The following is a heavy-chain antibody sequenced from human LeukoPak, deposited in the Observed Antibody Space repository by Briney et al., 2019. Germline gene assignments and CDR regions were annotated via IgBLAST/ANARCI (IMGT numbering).Heavy chain of an antibody. CDR2: IYSGGST. CDR3: ARDAQAYSSGWYVDY. V-gene: IGHV3-53*01. D-gene: IGHD6-19*01. J-gene: IGHJ4*02. CDR1: GFIVSSNY. Sequence: GGSLRLSCAVSGFIVSSNYMSWVRQAPGKGLEWVSVIYSGGSTYYADSVKGRFTISRDNPKNTLYLQMNSLRAEDTAVYYCARDAQAYSSGWYVDYWGQGTLVTVSS.